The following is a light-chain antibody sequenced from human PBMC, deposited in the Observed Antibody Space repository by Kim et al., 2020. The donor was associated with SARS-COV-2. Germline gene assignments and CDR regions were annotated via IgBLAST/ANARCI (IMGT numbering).Light chain of an antibody. Sequence: EIALTQSPGTLSLSPGERATLSCRASQSVSSSYLAWYQQKPGQAPRLLIYGASSRATGIPDRFSGSGSGTDFTLTISRLEPEDFAVYYCQQYSSSRTFGQGTKVDIK. J-gene: IGKJ1*01. CDR2: GAS. CDR3: QQYSSSRT. CDR1: QSVSSSY. V-gene: IGKV3-20*01.